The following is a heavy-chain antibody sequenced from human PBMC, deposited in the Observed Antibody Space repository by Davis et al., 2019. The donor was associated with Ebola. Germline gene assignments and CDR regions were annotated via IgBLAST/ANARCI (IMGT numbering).Heavy chain of an antibody. CDR3: AKGGGLWFRELFTW. CDR1: GFTFSSYW. J-gene: IGHJ4*02. D-gene: IGHD3-10*01. Sequence: GGSLRLSCAASGFTFSSYWMSWVRQAPGKGLEWVANIKQDGSEKYYVDSVKGRFTISRDNSKNTLYLQMNSLRAEDTAVYYCAKGGGLWFRELFTWWGQGTLVTVSS. V-gene: IGHV3-7*03. CDR2: IKQDGSEK.